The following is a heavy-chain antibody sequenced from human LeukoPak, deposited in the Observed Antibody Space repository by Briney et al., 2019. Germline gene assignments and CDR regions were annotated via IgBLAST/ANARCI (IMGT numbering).Heavy chain of an antibody. CDR3: ARLPGHCSGGSCYSRLPFDY. J-gene: IGHJ4*02. CDR2: MNPNSGNT. Sequence: ASVKVSCKASGYTFTSYDINWARQATGQGLEWMGWMNPNSGNTGYAQKSQGRVTMTRNTSISTAYMELSSLRSEDTAVYYCARLPGHCSGGSCYSRLPFDYWGQGTLVTVSS. D-gene: IGHD2-15*01. CDR1: GYTFTSYD. V-gene: IGHV1-8*01.